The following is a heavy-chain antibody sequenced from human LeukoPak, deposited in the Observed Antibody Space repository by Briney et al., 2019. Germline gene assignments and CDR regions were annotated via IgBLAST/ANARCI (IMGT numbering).Heavy chain of an antibody. D-gene: IGHD3-3*01. V-gene: IGHV1-18*01. CDR2: ISAYNGNT. CDR3: ARDVADYDFWSGYWRIDYYYYYGMDV. CDR1: GYTFTSYG. J-gene: IGHJ6*02. Sequence: GASVKVSCKASGYTFTSYGISWVRQAPGQGLEWMGWISAYNGNTNYAQKLQGRVTMTTDTSTCTAYMELRSLRSDDTAVYYCARDVADYDFWSGYWRIDYYYYYGMDVWGQGTTVTVSS.